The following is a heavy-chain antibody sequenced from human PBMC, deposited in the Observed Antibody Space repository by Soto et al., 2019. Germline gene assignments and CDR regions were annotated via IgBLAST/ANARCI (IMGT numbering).Heavy chain of an antibody. CDR3: ARMASSGSLNWFDP. CDR1: GYTFTNYE. Sequence: QVQLVQSGAEVKRPGASVKVSCKASGYTFTNYEINWVRQATGQGLEWMGWMNPGSGNTGYAHKFQGRVTMTRNISISTAYMELSGLGSDDTAIYYCARMASSGSLNWFDPWGQGTLVTVSS. CDR2: MNPGSGNT. D-gene: IGHD3-10*01. J-gene: IGHJ5*02. V-gene: IGHV1-8*01.